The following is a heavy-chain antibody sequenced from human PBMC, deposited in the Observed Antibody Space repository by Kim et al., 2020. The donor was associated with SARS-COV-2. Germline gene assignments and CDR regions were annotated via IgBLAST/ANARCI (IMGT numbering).Heavy chain of an antibody. CDR2: INPSGGGA. Sequence: ASVKVSCKASGYSFSNYYMHWVRQAPGQGLEWMGGINPSGGGANYAQKFQGRVTMTRDTSTSTVYMELSSLRFEDTAIYYCARKNSFDYWGQGTLVTVSS. CDR1: GYSFSNYY. V-gene: IGHV1-46*01. J-gene: IGHJ4*02. CDR3: ARKNSFDY.